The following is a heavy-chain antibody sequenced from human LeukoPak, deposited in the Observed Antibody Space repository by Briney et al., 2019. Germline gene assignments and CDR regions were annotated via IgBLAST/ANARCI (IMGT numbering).Heavy chain of an antibody. CDR2: INPNSGGT. CDR3: ARAQAALRLFFDP. J-gene: IGHJ5*02. D-gene: IGHD2-15*01. Sequence: GASVKVSCKASGYTFTGYYMHWVRQAPGQGLEWMGWINPNSGGTNYAQKFQGRVTMTRDTSISTAYMELSRLRSDDTAVYYCARAQAALRLFFDPWAQGTLVTVSS. CDR1: GYTFTGYY. V-gene: IGHV1-2*02.